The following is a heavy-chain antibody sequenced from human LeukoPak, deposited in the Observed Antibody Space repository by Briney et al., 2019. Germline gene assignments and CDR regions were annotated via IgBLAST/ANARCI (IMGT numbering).Heavy chain of an antibody. D-gene: IGHD1-26*01. J-gene: IGHJ4*02. Sequence: PGGSLRLSCAASGFIFSSYGMNWVRQAPGKGLEWVSTISGGGGSTYYADSVKGRFTISRDNSKNTLCLQVNSLRAEDTAVYYCAKGGKWDVTPFDYWGQGTLVTVSS. CDR3: AKGGKWDVTPFDY. CDR2: ISGGGGST. V-gene: IGHV3-23*01. CDR1: GFIFSSYG.